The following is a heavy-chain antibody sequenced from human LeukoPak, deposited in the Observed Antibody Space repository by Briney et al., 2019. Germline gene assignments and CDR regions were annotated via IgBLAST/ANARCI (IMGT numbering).Heavy chain of an antibody. CDR3: ARTRAMDAFDI. J-gene: IGHJ3*02. CDR1: GYSFTSYW. D-gene: IGHD2-2*01. Sequence: GESLKISCKGSGYSFTSYWIGWVRQMSGKGLEWMGIIYPGDSDTRYSPSFQGQVTISADKSISTAYLQWSSLKASDSAMYYCARTRAMDAFDIWGQGTMVTVSS. CDR2: IYPGDSDT. V-gene: IGHV5-51*01.